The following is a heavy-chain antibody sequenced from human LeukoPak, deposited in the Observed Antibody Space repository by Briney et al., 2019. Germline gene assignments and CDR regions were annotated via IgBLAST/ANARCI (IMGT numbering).Heavy chain of an antibody. CDR1: GVSINDYY. CDR3: ARIRFVHSGSLCYNR. Sequence: SETLSLTCGVFGVSINDYYWSWIRQSPGKGLEWIGEISHTEGTRYNPSLESRVTMSVGTSENQLSLKLIFVTAADTAVYYCARIRFVHSGSLCYNRWGLGSLVTASS. D-gene: IGHD3-22*01. J-gene: IGHJ4*02. CDR2: ISHTEGT. V-gene: IGHV4-34*01.